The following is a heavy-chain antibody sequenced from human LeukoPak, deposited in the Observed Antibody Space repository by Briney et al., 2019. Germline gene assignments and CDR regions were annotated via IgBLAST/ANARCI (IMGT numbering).Heavy chain of an antibody. CDR2: INAGNGNT. Sequence: GASVKVSCKASGYTFTSYAMHWVRQAPGQRLEWMGWINAGNGNTKYSQKFQGRVTITRDTSASTAYMELSSLGSEDTAVYYCARVYGVGGWYPFDYWGQGTLVTVSS. CDR1: GYTFTSYA. D-gene: IGHD6-19*01. J-gene: IGHJ4*02. CDR3: ARVYGVGGWYPFDY. V-gene: IGHV1-3*01.